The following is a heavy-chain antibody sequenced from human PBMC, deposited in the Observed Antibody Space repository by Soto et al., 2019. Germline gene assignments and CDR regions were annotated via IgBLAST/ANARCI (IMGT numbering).Heavy chain of an antibody. CDR3: GKGGAGYYYGMDV. CDR2: ISGSGGST. V-gene: IGHV3-23*01. Sequence: GGSLRLSCASSGFTFSSYAMSRVRQAPGKGLEWVSAISGSGGSTYYASSVKRRFTITRANTKHSLYLQMNSLSAEDTVVYCCGKGGAGYYYGMDVWGQGTTVTVSS. CDR1: GFTFSSYA. J-gene: IGHJ6*02. D-gene: IGHD1-26*01.